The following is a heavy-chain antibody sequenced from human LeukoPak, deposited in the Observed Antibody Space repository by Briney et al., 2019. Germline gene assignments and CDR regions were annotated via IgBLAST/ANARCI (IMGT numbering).Heavy chain of an antibody. D-gene: IGHD3-10*01. CDR2: INHSGST. V-gene: IGHV4-34*01. CDR1: GGSFSGYY. J-gene: IGHJ5*02. CDR3: ARKRARHTMVRGVTPKNFGWFDP. Sequence: PSETLSLTCAVYGGSFSGYYWSWIRQPPGKGLEWIGEINHSGSTNYNPSLKSRVTISLDTSKNHFSLKLSSATAADTAVYYCARKRARHTMVRGVTPKNFGWFDPWGQGTLVTVSS.